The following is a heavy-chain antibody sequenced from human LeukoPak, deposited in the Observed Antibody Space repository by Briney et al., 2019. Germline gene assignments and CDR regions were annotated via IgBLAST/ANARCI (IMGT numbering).Heavy chain of an antibody. J-gene: IGHJ4*02. Sequence: GGSLRLSCAASGFPFNVQTMSWVRQAPGKGLDWVASMRQDGSEIYYVDSVKGRFTISRDNPKNSLYLQMNSLRAEDAAVYYCARGGATRGRFENWGQGTLVTVSS. CDR3: ARGGATRGRFEN. V-gene: IGHV3-7*01. D-gene: IGHD1-26*01. CDR2: MRQDGSEI. CDR1: GFPFNVQT.